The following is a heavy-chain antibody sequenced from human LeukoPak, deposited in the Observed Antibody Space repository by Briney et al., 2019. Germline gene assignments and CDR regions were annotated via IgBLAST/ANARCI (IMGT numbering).Heavy chain of an antibody. D-gene: IGHD2-2*01. CDR2: ISSSGSTI. Sequence: PGGSLRLSCAASGFTFSSYSMNWVRQAPGKGLEWVSYISSSGSTIYYADSVKGRFTISRDNAKNSLYLQMNSLRAEDTAVYYCARDCSSTSCRDYWGQGTLVTVSS. V-gene: IGHV3-48*04. CDR3: ARDCSSTSCRDY. J-gene: IGHJ4*02. CDR1: GFTFSSYS.